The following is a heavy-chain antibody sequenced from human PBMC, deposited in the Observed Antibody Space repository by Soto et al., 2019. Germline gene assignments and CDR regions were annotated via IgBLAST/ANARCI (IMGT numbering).Heavy chain of an antibody. D-gene: IGHD2-21*02. V-gene: IGHV3-30*03. CDR2: ISYDGSNK. CDR1: GFTFSSYG. Sequence: QVQLVESGGGVVQPGRSLRLSCAASGFTFSSYGMHWVRQAPGKGLEWVAVISYDGSNKYYADSVKGRFTVSRDISKSTLYLQMSSLRAEDTAVYYCAMGDHYFVNWGQGTLVTVSS. CDR3: AMGDHYFVN. J-gene: IGHJ4*02.